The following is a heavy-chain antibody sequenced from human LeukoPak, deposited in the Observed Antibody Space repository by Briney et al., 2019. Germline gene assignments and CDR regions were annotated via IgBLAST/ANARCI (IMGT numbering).Heavy chain of an antibody. V-gene: IGHV5-51*01. J-gene: IGHJ4*02. CDR2: IYPGDSDT. D-gene: IGHD3-10*01. Sequence: GESLKISCKGSGYSFTSYWIGWVRQVPGKGLEWMGIIYPGDSDTRYSPSFQGQVTISADKSISTAYLQWSSLKASDTAMYYCARCPRRFGELYHFDYWGQGTLVTVSS. CDR3: ARCPRRFGELYHFDY. CDR1: GYSFTSYW.